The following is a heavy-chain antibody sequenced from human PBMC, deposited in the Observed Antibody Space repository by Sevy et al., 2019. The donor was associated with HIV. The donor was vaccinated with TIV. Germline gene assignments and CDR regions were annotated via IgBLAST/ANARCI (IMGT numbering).Heavy chain of an antibody. CDR2: IDQDGSQK. CDR1: GFTFTDYF. J-gene: IGHJ4*02. CDR3: ARELWPGDY. Sequence: GGSLRLSCAASGFTFTDYFMGWVRQAPGKWLEWVANIDQDGSQKNYVDSVKGRFTISRDNAKNSVYLQMNRLRVDDTAVYYCARELWPGDYWGQGTLVTVSS. V-gene: IGHV3-7*01. D-gene: IGHD2-21*01.